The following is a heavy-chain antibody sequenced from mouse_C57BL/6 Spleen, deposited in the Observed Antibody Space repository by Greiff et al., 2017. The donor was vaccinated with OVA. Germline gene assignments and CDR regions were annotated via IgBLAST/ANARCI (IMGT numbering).Heavy chain of an antibody. CDR3: ARRDYYGSSLNAMDD. J-gene: IGHJ4*01. D-gene: IGHD1-1*01. CDR1: GFSLTSYG. Sequence: VQLQQSGPGLVQPSQSLSITCTVSGFSLTSYGVHWVRQSPGKGLEWLGEIWSGGSTDYNAAFISRLSISKDNSKSQVFFKMNSLQADDTAIYYCARRDYYGSSLNAMDDWGQRTSVTVSS. CDR2: IWSGGST. V-gene: IGHV2-2*01.